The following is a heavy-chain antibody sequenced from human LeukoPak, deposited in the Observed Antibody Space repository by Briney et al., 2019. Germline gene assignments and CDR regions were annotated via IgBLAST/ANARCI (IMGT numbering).Heavy chain of an antibody. CDR3: AKDAIYYDILTCYSRDNWFDP. D-gene: IGHD3-9*01. CDR1: GFTFSSYG. V-gene: IGHV3-30*18. Sequence: GGSLRLSCAASGFTFSSYGMHWVRQAPGKGLEWVAVISYDGSNKYYADSVKGRFTISRDNSKNTLYLQMNSLRAEDTAVYYCAKDAIYYDILTCYSRDNWFDPWGQGTLVTVSS. CDR2: ISYDGSNK. J-gene: IGHJ5*02.